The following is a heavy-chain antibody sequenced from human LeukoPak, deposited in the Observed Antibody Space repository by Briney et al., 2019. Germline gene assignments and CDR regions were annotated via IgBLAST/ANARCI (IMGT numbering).Heavy chain of an antibody. J-gene: IGHJ3*02. D-gene: IGHD3-10*01. CDR3: ARGGRTSGKVKNPFDI. CDR2: ISSSSSYI. V-gene: IGHV3-21*01. Sequence: GGSLRLSCAASGFTFSSYSMNWVRQAPGKGLEWVSSISSSSSYIYYADSVKGRFTISRDNAKNSLYLQMNSLRAEDTAVYYCARGGRTSGKVKNPFDIWGQGTMVTVSS. CDR1: GFTFSSYS.